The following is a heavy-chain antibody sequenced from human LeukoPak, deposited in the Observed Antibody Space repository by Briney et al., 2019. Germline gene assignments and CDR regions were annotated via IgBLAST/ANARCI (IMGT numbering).Heavy chain of an antibody. V-gene: IGHV3-23*01. CDR1: GFTFSSFG. J-gene: IGHJ4*02. Sequence: GGSLRLSCAAYGFTFSSFGMHWVRQAPGKGLEWVSAITASGGSTYYADSVKGRFTISRDNSKNTLYLQVNSLRAEDTAVYYCAKVPYGDYYFENWGQGTLVTVSS. CDR2: ITASGGST. CDR3: AKVPYGDYYFEN. D-gene: IGHD4-17*01.